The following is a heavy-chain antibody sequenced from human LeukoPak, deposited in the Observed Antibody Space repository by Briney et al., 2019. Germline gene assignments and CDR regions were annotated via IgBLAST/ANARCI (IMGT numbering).Heavy chain of an antibody. D-gene: IGHD3-16*01. Sequence: GGSLRLSCAASGFTFSSYAMHWVRQAPGKGLEYVSAISRNGGNTYYANSVKGRFTISRDNSKNTLYLQMGSLRAEDMAVYYCARVGDLDAFDIWGQGTMVTISS. V-gene: IGHV3-64*01. CDR3: ARVGDLDAFDI. CDR1: GFTFSSYA. J-gene: IGHJ3*02. CDR2: ISRNGGNT.